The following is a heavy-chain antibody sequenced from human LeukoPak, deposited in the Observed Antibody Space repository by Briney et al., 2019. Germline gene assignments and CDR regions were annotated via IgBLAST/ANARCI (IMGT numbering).Heavy chain of an antibody. J-gene: IGHJ1*01. CDR2: ISYDGSNK. D-gene: IGHD5-24*01. Sequence: GGSLRLSCAASGFTFSSYAMNWVRQAPGKGLEWVAVISYDGSNKYYADSVKGRFTISRDNSKNTLYLQMNSLRAEDTAVYYCATRDGYRVEYFQHWGQGTLVTVSS. CDR3: ATRDGYRVEYFQH. CDR1: GFTFSSYA. V-gene: IGHV3-30-3*01.